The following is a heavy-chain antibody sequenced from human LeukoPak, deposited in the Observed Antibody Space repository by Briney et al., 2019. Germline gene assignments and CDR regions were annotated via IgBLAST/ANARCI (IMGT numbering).Heavy chain of an antibody. CDR3: AAGSKEQWLTFDY. V-gene: IGHV1-58*01. D-gene: IGHD6-19*01. Sequence: ASVKVSCKASGLTFTSSAVQWVRQARGQRLEWIGWIVVGSGNTNYAQKFQERVTITRDMSTSTAYMELSSLRSEDTAVYYCAAGSKEQWLTFDYWGQGTLVTVSS. CDR1: GLTFTSSA. J-gene: IGHJ4*02. CDR2: IVVGSGNT.